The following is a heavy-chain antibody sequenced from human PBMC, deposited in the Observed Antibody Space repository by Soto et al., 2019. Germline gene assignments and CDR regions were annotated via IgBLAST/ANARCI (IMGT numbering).Heavy chain of an antibody. V-gene: IGHV3-30-3*01. D-gene: IGHD2-2*01. CDR2: ISYDGSNK. Sequence: GGSLRLSCVASGFTFSSYAMHWVRQAPGKGLEWVAVISYDGSNKYYADSVRGRFTISRDNSKNTLYLQMNSLRAEDTAVYYCARGPSSLTRFDYWVQGTLVTVSS. J-gene: IGHJ4*02. CDR3: ARGPSSLTRFDY. CDR1: GFTFSSYA.